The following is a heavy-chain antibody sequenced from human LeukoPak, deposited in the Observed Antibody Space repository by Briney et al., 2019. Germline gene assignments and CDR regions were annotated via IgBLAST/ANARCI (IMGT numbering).Heavy chain of an antibody. Sequence: PSETLSLTCAVYGGSFSGYYWSWIRRPPGKGLEWIGEINHSGSTNYNPSLKSRVTISVDTSKNQFSLKLSSVTAADTAVYYCAKDLDSDRLSNYDSLGLLDYWGQGTLVTVSS. CDR1: GGSFSGYY. J-gene: IGHJ4*02. V-gene: IGHV4-34*01. CDR3: AKDLDSDRLSNYDSLGLLDY. CDR2: INHSGST. D-gene: IGHD3-22*01.